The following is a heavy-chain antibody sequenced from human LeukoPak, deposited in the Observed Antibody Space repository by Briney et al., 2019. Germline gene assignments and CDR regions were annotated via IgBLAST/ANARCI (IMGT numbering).Heavy chain of an antibody. CDR3: ASHPLNWGGDYWFDP. Sequence: SETLSLTCTVSGGSISSYYWSWIRQPAGKGLEWIGRIYTSGSTNYNPSLKSRVTMSVDTSKNQFSLKLSSVTAADTAVYYCASHPLNWGGDYWFDPWGQGTLVTVSS. J-gene: IGHJ5*02. CDR1: GGSISSYY. V-gene: IGHV4-4*07. D-gene: IGHD2-21*01. CDR2: IYTSGST.